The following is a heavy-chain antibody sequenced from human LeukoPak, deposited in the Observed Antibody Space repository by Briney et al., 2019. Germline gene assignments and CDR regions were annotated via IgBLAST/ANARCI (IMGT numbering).Heavy chain of an antibody. J-gene: IGHJ4*02. Sequence: PSETLSLTCTVSGVSISSYYWSWIRQPAGRALEWIGRIYTSGTITYNPSLKSRVTISVDTSKNQFSLKLSSVTAADTAVYYCARAVGSGWYDYWGQGTLVTVSS. CDR3: ARAVGSGWYDY. V-gene: IGHV4-4*07. CDR1: GVSISSYY. D-gene: IGHD6-19*01. CDR2: IYTSGTI.